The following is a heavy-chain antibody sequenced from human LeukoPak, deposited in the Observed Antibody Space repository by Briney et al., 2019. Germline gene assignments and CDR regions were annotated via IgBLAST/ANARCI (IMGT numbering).Heavy chain of an antibody. J-gene: IGHJ4*02. Sequence: PSETLSLTCAVYGGSFSGYYWSWIRQPPGKGLEWIGEINHSGSTNYNPSLKSRVTISVDTSKNQFSLKLSSVTAADTAVYYCARGSAYALDYWGQGTLVTVPS. V-gene: IGHV4-34*01. CDR3: ARGSAYALDY. D-gene: IGHD4-17*01. CDR1: GGSFSGYY. CDR2: INHSGST.